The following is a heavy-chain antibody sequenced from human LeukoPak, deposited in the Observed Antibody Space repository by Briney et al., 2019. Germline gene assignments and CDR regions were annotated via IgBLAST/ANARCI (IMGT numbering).Heavy chain of an antibody. D-gene: IGHD3-22*01. Sequence: SETLSLPCAVYGGSFSGYYWSWIRQPPRKGLEWIGEINHSGSTNYNPSLKSRVTISVDTSKNQFSLKLSSVTAADTAVYYRARGQNRGRRNNHYYHSNTDYWGQGTLVTVSS. CDR3: ARGQNRGRRNNHYYHSNTDY. CDR1: GGSFSGYY. V-gene: IGHV4-34*01. CDR2: INHSGST. J-gene: IGHJ4*02.